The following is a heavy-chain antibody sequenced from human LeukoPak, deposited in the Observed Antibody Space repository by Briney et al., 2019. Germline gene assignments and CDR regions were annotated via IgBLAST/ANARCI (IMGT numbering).Heavy chain of an antibody. CDR2: ISYDGSNK. D-gene: IGHD4-17*01. J-gene: IGHJ4*02. CDR1: GFTFSSYA. CDR3: ARDPHDYGDYEGNDY. Sequence: GGSLRLSCAASGFTFSSYAMHWVRQAPGKGLEWVAVISYDGSNKYYADSVKGRFTISRDNSKNTPYLQMNSLRAEDTAVYYCARDPHDYGDYEGNDYWGQGTLVTVSS. V-gene: IGHV3-30-3*01.